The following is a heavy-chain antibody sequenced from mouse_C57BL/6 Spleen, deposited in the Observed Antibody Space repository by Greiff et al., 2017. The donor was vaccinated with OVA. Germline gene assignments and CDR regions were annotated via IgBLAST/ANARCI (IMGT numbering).Heavy chain of an antibody. CDR2: IDPEDGET. D-gene: IGHD1-1*01. J-gene: IGHJ1*03. V-gene: IGHV14-2*01. CDR3: ASLGSSYDWYFDV. Sequence: VQLQQSGAELVKPGASVKLSCTASGFNIKDYYMHWVKQRTEQGLEWIGRIDPEDGETKYAPKFQGKAPITADTSSTTAYLQLSSMTSEDTAVYYCASLGSSYDWYFDVWGTGTTVTVSS. CDR1: GFNIKDYY.